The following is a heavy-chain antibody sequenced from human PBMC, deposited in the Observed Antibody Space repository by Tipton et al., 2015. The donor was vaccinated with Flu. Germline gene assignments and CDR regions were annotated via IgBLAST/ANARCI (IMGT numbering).Heavy chain of an antibody. D-gene: IGHD2-15*01. CDR1: GGSMSSYY. CDR2: IYSSGTT. J-gene: IGHJ5*02. CDR3: ARACGSGGNRWFDP. Sequence: TLSLTCTASGGSMSSYYWSWIRQPAGKGLECIGRIYSSGTTNYNPSLKSRVTMSIDTSKNQFSLKLYSVTAADTAVYYCARACGSGGNRWFDPWGQGALVTVSS. V-gene: IGHV4-4*07.